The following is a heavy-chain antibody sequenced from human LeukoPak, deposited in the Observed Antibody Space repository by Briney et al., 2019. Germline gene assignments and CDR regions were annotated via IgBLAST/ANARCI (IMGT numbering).Heavy chain of an antibody. J-gene: IGHJ4*02. CDR1: GFTFSSYW. CDR3: ATTFPGIAVAGTGY. CDR2: INQDGSEK. V-gene: IGHV3-7*01. Sequence: RGSLRLSCAASGFTFSSYWMSWVRQAPGKGLEWVANINQDGSEKYYVDSVKGRFTISRDNAKNSLYLQMNSLRAEDTAVYYCATTFPGIAVAGTGYWGQGTLVTVSS. D-gene: IGHD6-19*01.